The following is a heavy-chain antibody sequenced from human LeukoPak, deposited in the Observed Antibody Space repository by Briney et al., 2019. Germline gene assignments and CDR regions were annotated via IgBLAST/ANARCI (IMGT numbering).Heavy chain of an antibody. CDR3: ARGLPVWSGYHYFDY. Sequence: SETLSLTCTVSGGSISSYYWSWIRQPAGKGLEWIGRIYTSGSTNYNPSLKSRVTMSVDTSKNQFSLKLSSVTAADTAVYYCARGLPVWSGYHYFDYWGQGTLVTVSS. D-gene: IGHD3-3*01. CDR2: IYTSGST. J-gene: IGHJ4*02. CDR1: GGSISSYY. V-gene: IGHV4-4*07.